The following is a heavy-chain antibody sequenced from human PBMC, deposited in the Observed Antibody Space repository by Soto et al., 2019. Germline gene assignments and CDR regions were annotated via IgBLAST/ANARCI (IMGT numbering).Heavy chain of an antibody. D-gene: IGHD4-4*01. Sequence: PSETLSLTCAVSGVSIISGGYSWSWIRQPPGKGLEWIGYIYHSGSTYYNPSLKSRVTISVDRSKNQFSLNLSSVTAADTAVYYCARGMTTVTTYDYWGQGTLVTVSS. CDR2: IYHSGST. CDR1: GVSIISGGYS. CDR3: ARGMTTVTTYDY. J-gene: IGHJ4*02. V-gene: IGHV4-30-2*01.